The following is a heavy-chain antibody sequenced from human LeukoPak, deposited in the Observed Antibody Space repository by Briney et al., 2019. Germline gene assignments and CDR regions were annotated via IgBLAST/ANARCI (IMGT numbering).Heavy chain of an antibody. Sequence: KPSETLSLTCAVSGGSIGSYYWSWIRQPPGKGLEWIGYIHDSGSTKYNPSLKRRGTMSVDTSRNHLSLKLTSVTAADTAVYYCARGRSGGDWFDPWGQGTLVTVSS. CDR2: IHDSGST. V-gene: IGHV4-59*01. CDR3: ARGRSGGDWFDP. CDR1: GGSIGSYY. D-gene: IGHD3-10*01. J-gene: IGHJ5*02.